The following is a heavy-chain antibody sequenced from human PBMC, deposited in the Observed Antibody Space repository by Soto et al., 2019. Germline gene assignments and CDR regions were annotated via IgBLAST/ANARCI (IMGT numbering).Heavy chain of an antibody. Sequence: QLQLQESGPGLVKPSETLSLTCTVSGGSISSSSYYWGWIRQPPGTGLEWIGSIYYSGSTYYNPFLESRVTLPVDTSKYQFSLQLSSVTAADTAVYYCARRRKTGYDGSGSQVYFDYWGQGTLVTVAS. CDR1: GGSISSSSYY. CDR3: ARRRKTGYDGSGSQVYFDY. CDR2: IYYSGST. V-gene: IGHV4-39*01. J-gene: IGHJ4*02. D-gene: IGHD3-10*01.